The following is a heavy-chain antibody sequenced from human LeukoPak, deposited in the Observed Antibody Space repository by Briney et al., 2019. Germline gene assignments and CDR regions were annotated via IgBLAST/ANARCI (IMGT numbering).Heavy chain of an antibody. Sequence: SVKVSCKASGGTFSSYAISWVRQAPGQGLEWMGGIIPIFGTANYAQKFQGRVTITADESTSTAYMELRSLRSDDTAVYYCARFEDGGSWPWPGLDSWGQGTLVTVSS. CDR2: IIPIFGTA. V-gene: IGHV1-69*13. CDR1: GGTFSSYA. CDR3: ARFEDGGSWPWPGLDS. J-gene: IGHJ4*02. D-gene: IGHD6-13*01.